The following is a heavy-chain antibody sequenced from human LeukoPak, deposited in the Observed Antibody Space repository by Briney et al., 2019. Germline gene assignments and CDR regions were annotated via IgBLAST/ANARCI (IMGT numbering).Heavy chain of an antibody. V-gene: IGHV3-38-3*01. CDR2: ISGGST. J-gene: IGHJ4*02. CDR1: GFTVSSNE. D-gene: IGHD3-10*01. CDR3: AKVQGTMVRGALDY. Sequence: PGGSLRLSCAASGFTVSSNEMSWVRQAPGKGLEWVSSISGGSTYYADSRKGRFTISRDNSKNTLHLQMNSLRAEDTAVYYCAKVQGTMVRGALDYWGQGTLVTVSS.